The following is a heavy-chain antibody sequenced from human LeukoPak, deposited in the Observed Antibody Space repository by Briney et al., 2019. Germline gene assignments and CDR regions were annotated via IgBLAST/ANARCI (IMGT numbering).Heavy chain of an antibody. D-gene: IGHD3-9*01. CDR3: ARGREYYDILTGYYYFDY. CDR1: GYTFTSYG. CDR2: ISAYNGNT. Sequence: ASVKVSCKASGYTFTSYGVSWVRQAPGQGLEWMGWISAYNGNTNYAQKLQGRVTMTTDTSTSTAYMVLRSLRSDDTAVYYCARGREYYDILTGYYYFDYWGQGTLVTVSS. V-gene: IGHV1-18*04. J-gene: IGHJ4*02.